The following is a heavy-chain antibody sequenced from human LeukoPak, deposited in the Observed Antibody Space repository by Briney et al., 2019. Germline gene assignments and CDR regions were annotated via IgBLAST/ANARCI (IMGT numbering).Heavy chain of an antibody. D-gene: IGHD3-22*01. CDR3: ARAAPYYYDSSGYSAFDS. Sequence: GGSLRLSCAASGFTFNSYSMSWVRQAPGKGLEWVSYISSSSSTIYYADSVKGRFTISRDNAKNSLYLQMNSLRDEDTAVYYCARAAPYYYDSSGYSAFDSWGQGTMVTVSA. V-gene: IGHV3-48*02. J-gene: IGHJ3*02. CDR1: GFTFNSYS. CDR2: ISSSSSTI.